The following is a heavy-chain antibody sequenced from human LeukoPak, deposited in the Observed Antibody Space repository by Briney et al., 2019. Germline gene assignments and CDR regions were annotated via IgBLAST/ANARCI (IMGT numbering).Heavy chain of an antibody. D-gene: IGHD6-13*01. CDR2: ISSSGSTI. CDR3: AKAYSSSWYSPFDY. Sequence: GGSLRLSCAASGFTFSSYEMNWVRQAPGKGLEWVSYISSSGSTIYYADSVKGRFTISRDNAKNSLYLQMNSLRAEDMALYYCAKAYSSSWYSPFDYWGQGTLVTVSS. CDR1: GFTFSSYE. J-gene: IGHJ4*02. V-gene: IGHV3-48*03.